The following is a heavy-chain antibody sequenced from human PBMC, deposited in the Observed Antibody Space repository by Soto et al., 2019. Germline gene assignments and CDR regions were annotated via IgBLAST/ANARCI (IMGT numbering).Heavy chain of an antibody. Sequence: GESLTISCKGSGYSFTSYWISWVRQMPGKGLEWMGRIDPSDSYTNYSPSFQGHVTISADKSISTAYLQWSSLKASDTAMYYCAGPPGGFGEPADHYGMDVWGQGTTVTVSS. CDR2: IDPSDSYT. V-gene: IGHV5-10-1*01. J-gene: IGHJ6*02. CDR3: AGPPGGFGEPADHYGMDV. CDR1: GYSFTSYW. D-gene: IGHD3-10*01.